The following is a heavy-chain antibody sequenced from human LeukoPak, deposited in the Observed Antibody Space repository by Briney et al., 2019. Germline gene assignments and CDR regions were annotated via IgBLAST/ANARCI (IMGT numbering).Heavy chain of an antibody. Sequence: GGSLRLSCAASGFTFSSYAMNWVRQAPGKGLEWVSYISSSGSTIYYADSVKGRFTISRDNAKNSLYLQMNSLRAEDTAVYYCAREQAYYYGSGSFPVGMDVWGQGTTVTVSS. J-gene: IGHJ6*02. CDR3: AREQAYYYGSGSFPVGMDV. D-gene: IGHD3-10*01. V-gene: IGHV3-48*03. CDR1: GFTFSSYA. CDR2: ISSSGSTI.